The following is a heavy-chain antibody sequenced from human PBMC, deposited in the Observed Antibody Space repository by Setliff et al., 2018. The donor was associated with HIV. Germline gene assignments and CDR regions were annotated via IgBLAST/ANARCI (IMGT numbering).Heavy chain of an antibody. CDR2: INHSGRT. D-gene: IGHD2-15*01. J-gene: IGHJ6*03. CDR1: GGSFSGYH. Sequence: SETLSLTCAVYGGSFSGYHWNWIRQPPGKGLEWIGEINHSGRTNYNPSLKSRVTISVDTSKNQFSLKLRSVTAADTAMYYCARVSIPYWYSIPTFYYYYMDVWGKGTKVTVSS. CDR3: ARVSIPYWYSIPTFYYYYMDV. V-gene: IGHV4-34*01.